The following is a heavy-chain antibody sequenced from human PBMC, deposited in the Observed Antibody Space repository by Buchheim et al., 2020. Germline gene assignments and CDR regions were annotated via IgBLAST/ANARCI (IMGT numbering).Heavy chain of an antibody. Sequence: QVQLQESGPGLVKPSETLSLSCTVSGGSISSHYWSWIRQPPGKRPEWIGYISYSGSTNYNPSLKSRVYISLDTSKNQFSLKLSSVTAADTAVYYCARRGSYCSGGTCELDYWGQGAL. V-gene: IGHV4-59*08. J-gene: IGHJ4*02. D-gene: IGHD2-15*01. CDR2: ISYSGST. CDR1: GGSISSHY. CDR3: ARRGSYCSGGTCELDY.